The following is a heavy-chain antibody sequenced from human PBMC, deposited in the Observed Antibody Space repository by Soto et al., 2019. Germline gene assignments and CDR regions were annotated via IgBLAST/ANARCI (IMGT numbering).Heavy chain of an antibody. CDR2: IYWDDDK. CDR1: GFSLSTSGVG. CDR3: AHRILGRPFYY. V-gene: IGHV2-5*02. J-gene: IGHJ4*02. D-gene: IGHD2-15*01. Sequence: QITLKESGPTLVKPTQTLTLTCTFSGFSLSTSGVGVGWIRQPPGKAPEWLAIIYWDDDKRYSPFLKSGLTTTQXTSKNQVVLTMTNVDPVDTATYCCAHRILGRPFYYWGQGTLVTVSS.